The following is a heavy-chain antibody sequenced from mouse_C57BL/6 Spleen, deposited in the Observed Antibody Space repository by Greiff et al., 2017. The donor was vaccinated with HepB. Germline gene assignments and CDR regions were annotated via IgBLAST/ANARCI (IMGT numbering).Heavy chain of an antibody. CDR1: GYTFTDYY. J-gene: IGHJ1*03. Sequence: EVQLQQSGPVLVKPGASVKMSCKASGYTFTDYYMNWVKQSHGKSLEWIGVINPYNGGTSYNQKFKGKATLTVDKSSSTAYMELNSLTSEDSAFYYCAKRGIGSSLKDWGTGTTVTVSS. D-gene: IGHD1-1*01. CDR2: INPYNGGT. CDR3: AKRGIGSSLKD. V-gene: IGHV1-19*01.